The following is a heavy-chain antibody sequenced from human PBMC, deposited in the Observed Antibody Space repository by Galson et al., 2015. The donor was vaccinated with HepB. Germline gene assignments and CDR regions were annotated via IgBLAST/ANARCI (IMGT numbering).Heavy chain of an antibody. D-gene: IGHD3-3*01. CDR1: GFTFSKYA. J-gene: IGHJ6*02. Sequence: SLRLSCAASGFTFSKYAMSWVRQAPGKGLEWVSSISDSGDITYYEESVKGRFTISRDNSKNTLSLQMNSLRAEDTAVYYCAKDPIDLVTILGVVIKDGVYYDKDVWGQGTTVTVSS. CDR2: ISDSGDIT. CDR3: AKDPIDLVTILGVVIKDGVYYDKDV. V-gene: IGHV3-23*01.